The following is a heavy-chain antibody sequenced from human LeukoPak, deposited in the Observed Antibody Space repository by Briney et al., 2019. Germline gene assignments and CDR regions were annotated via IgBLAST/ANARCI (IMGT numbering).Heavy chain of an antibody. D-gene: IGHD6-13*01. CDR1: GFTFSSYW. CDR3: ARATSSSWYYDWFDP. J-gene: IGHJ5*02. CDR2: INQDGSDK. Sequence: GGSLRLSCAASGFTFSSYWMSWVRQAPGKGLEWVANINQDGSDKYYVDSVEGRFTISRDNAKKSLYMQMNSLRAEDTAVYYCARATSSSWYYDWFDPWGQGTLVTVSS. V-gene: IGHV3-7*01.